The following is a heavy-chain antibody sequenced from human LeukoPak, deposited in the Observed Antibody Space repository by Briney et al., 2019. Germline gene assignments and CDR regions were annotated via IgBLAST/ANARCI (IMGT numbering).Heavy chain of an antibody. Sequence: EASVKVSCKASGGTFSSYGISWVRQAPGQGLEWMGWISAYNGNTNYAQKLQGRVTMTTDTSTSTAYMELRSLRSDDTAVYYCARGAADSPAVAAGRGFDYWGQGTLVTVSS. J-gene: IGHJ4*02. D-gene: IGHD2-15*01. V-gene: IGHV1-18*01. CDR3: ARGAADSPAVAAGRGFDY. CDR2: ISAYNGNT. CDR1: GGTFSSYG.